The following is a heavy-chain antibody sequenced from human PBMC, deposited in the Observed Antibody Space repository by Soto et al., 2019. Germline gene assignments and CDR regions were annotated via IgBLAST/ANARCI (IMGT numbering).Heavy chain of an antibody. CDR3: ATSLDPDCSSTSCYGRGYYFDY. CDR1: GYTLTELS. CDR2: FDPEDGET. V-gene: IGHV1-24*01. Sequence: VKVSCKVSGYTLTELSMHWARQAPGKGLEWMGGFDPEDGETIYAQKFQGRVTMTEDTSTDTAYMELSSLRSEDTAVYYCATSLDPDCSSTSCYGRGYYFDYWGQGTLVTVSS. D-gene: IGHD2-2*01. J-gene: IGHJ4*02.